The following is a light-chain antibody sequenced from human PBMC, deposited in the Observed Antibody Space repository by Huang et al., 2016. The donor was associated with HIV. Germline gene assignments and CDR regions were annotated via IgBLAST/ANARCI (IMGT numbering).Light chain of an antibody. CDR1: QSLLYRSNNNNY. CDR2: WAS. Sequence: IVVTQSPDSLAVSLGERAAINCKSSQSLLYRSNNNNYLAWYQQNPGQSPALLIYWASTRAPGVPDRFNGSGSGTDFTLTINSLQTEDVALYYCQQYFSTPLTFGGGTKVDIK. CDR3: QQYFSTPLT. V-gene: IGKV4-1*01. J-gene: IGKJ4*01.